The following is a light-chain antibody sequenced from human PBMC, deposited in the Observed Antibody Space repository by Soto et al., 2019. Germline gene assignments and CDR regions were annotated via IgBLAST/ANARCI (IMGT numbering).Light chain of an antibody. CDR1: QSVGSN. V-gene: IGKV3-15*01. CDR2: GAS. CDR3: HQRNK. Sequence: EIVMTQSPVTLSVSQGERATLSCRASQSVGSNLAWYQQKPGQAPRLLISGASTGATGVPATFSGSGSGTDFTLTISSLEPEDFAVYFCHQRNKFGQGTRLEI. J-gene: IGKJ5*01.